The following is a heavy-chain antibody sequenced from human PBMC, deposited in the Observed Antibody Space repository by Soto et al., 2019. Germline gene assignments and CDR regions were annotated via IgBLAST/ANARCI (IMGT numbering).Heavy chain of an antibody. CDR2: ISGSGGGT. J-gene: IGHJ4*02. D-gene: IGHD4-17*01. CDR3: AKDAGSYGDYPYYLEY. CDR1: GFTFSSYA. Sequence: GVSLRLSCAASGFTFSSYAMSFVRQAPGKGLEWVSAISGSGGGTYYADSVKGRFTISRDKSKKTLYLQMNRLRAEDTAVYYCAKDAGSYGDYPYYLEYWGQGTLLTVS. V-gene: IGHV3-23*01.